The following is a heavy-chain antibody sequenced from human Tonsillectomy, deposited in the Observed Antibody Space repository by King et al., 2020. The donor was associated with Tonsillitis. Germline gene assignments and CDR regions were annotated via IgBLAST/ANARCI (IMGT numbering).Heavy chain of an antibody. CDR3: ARGIYYYYGMDV. J-gene: IGHJ6*02. V-gene: IGHV2-70*01. CDR1: GFSLSTSGMC. D-gene: IGHD2/OR15-2a*01. Sequence: TLKESGPALVKPTQTLTLTCTFSGFSLSTSGMCVSWIRQPPGKALEWLALIDRDDDKYYSTSLKTRLTISKDTSKNQVVLTMTNMDPVDTGTYYCARGIYYYYGMDVWGRGTTVTVSS. CDR2: IDRDDDK.